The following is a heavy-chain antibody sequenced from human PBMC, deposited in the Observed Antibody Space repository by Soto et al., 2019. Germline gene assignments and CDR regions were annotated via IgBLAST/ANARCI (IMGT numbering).Heavy chain of an antibody. CDR1: GFTFSGHA. D-gene: IGHD1-1*01. Sequence: PGGSLRLSCAASGFTFSGHAMNWVRQAPGKGLEWVSDINGNGRETYYGDSVKGRFTTSRDNSKSMSFLQLNSLRGDDTAVYYCARRALDGRNSPIDFWGQGVLVTVSS. CDR3: ARRALDGRNSPIDF. CDR2: INGNGRET. V-gene: IGHV3-23*01. J-gene: IGHJ4*02.